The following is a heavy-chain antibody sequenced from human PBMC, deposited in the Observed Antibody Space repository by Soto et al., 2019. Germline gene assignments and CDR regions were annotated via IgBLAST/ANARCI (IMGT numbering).Heavy chain of an antibody. CDR1: GFTVCNFG. J-gene: IGHJ4*02. Sequence: WGSTRISCAASGFTVCNFGMHWVRQDPGKGLEWVAAISADGSDKYFSGSVKGRFTISRDNSKNTLFLQMNSLRLEDTAVYYCVKGSDVARQELDYWGQGTLVTVSS. D-gene: IGHD3-3*01. CDR3: VKGSDVARQELDY. CDR2: ISADGSDK. V-gene: IGHV3-30*18.